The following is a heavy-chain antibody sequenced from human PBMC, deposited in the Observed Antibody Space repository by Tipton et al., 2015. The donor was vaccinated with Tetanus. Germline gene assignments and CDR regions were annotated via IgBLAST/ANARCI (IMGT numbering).Heavy chain of an antibody. CDR2: IYTSGST. CDR1: GDSISSGGPY. J-gene: IGHJ4*02. CDR3: ARHQREGFLEWLLSSFDY. Sequence: TLSLTCTVSGDSISSGGPYWSWIRQPAGKGLEWIGRIYTSGSTNYNPSLKSRVTISVDTSKNQFSLKLSSVTAADTAVYYCARHQREGFLEWLLSSFDYWGQGALVTVSS. D-gene: IGHD3-3*01. V-gene: IGHV4-61*02.